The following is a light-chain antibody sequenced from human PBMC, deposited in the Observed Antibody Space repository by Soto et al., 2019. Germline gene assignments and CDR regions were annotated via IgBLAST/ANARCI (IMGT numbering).Light chain of an antibody. CDR1: QDISNY. V-gene: IGKV1-33*01. CDR3: QQYDNVPLT. Sequence: DIQMTQSPSSLSPFVGDRVTITCQASQDISNYLNWFHQKPGKAPKLLIYDASNLEAGVPSRLSGSGSGTDFSFTISSLQPEDIGTYYCQQYDNVPLTFGGGTKVEI. CDR2: DAS. J-gene: IGKJ4*01.